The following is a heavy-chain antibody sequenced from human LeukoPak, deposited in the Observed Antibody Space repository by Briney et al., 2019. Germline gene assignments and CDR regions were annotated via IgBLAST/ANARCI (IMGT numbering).Heavy chain of an antibody. CDR2: ISTSSRFI. Sequence: GGSLRLSCEASGFPFSRYSMTCVPRAPGKGLEWVSSISTSSRFIDYADSLKRRFTVSRDNAKNSLYLQMNSLSPEDTAVYYCARVRSHYSSGGFDDCGEGTLVTVSS. CDR3: ARVRSHYSSGGFDD. D-gene: IGHD6-19*01. CDR1: GFPFSRYS. J-gene: IGHJ4*02. V-gene: IGHV3-21*01.